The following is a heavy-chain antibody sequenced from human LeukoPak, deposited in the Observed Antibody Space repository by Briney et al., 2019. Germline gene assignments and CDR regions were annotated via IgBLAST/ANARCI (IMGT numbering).Heavy chain of an antibody. Sequence: ASVKVSFKASGGTFSSYAISWVRQAPGQGLEWMGGIIPIFGTANYAQKFQGRVTITADESTSTAYMELSSLRSKDTAVYYCAAPIAVAGTNYFDYWGQGTLVTVSS. CDR3: AAPIAVAGTNYFDY. J-gene: IGHJ4*02. V-gene: IGHV1-69*13. CDR1: GGTFSSYA. D-gene: IGHD6-19*01. CDR2: IIPIFGTA.